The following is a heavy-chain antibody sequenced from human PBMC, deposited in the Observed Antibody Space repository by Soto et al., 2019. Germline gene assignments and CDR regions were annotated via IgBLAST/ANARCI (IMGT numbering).Heavy chain of an antibody. CDR2: SHESGNT. D-gene: IGHD6-13*01. Sequence: QVQLQESGPGLVKPSGTLSLTCVVSGVSISSHEWWTWVRQPPGKGLEWIGESHESGNTNYNSSLGSRVTISVDKSKNQFSLKLSSVTVADTAVYYCAKQGSSRFYWGQGTLVTVSS. CDR3: AKQGSSRFY. V-gene: IGHV4-4*02. J-gene: IGHJ4*02. CDR1: GVSISSHEW.